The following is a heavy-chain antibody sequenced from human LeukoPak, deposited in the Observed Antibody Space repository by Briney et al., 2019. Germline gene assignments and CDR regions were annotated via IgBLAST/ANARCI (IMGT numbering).Heavy chain of an antibody. D-gene: IGHD6-13*01. CDR1: GGSFSGYY. Sequence: KPSETLSLTCAVYGGSFSGYYWSWLRQPPGKGLEWIGEINHSGSTNYNPSLKSRVTISVDTSKNQFSLKLSSVTAADTAVYYCRLHGSSWYYFDYWGQGTLVTVSS. J-gene: IGHJ4*02. CDR2: INHSGST. V-gene: IGHV4-34*01. CDR3: RLHGSSWYYFDY.